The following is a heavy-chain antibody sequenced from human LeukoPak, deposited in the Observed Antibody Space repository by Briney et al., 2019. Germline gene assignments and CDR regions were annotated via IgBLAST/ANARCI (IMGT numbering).Heavy chain of an antibody. CDR3: ATAPQRADYVWGSYRPQPIDY. D-gene: IGHD3-16*02. Sequence: GGSLRLSCAASGFTFSIYGMHWVRQAPGKGRAWVAVIWYDGSNKYYAESVKGRFTISRDNSKNALYLQMNSLRAEDTAVYYCATAPQRADYVWGSYRPQPIDYWGQGTLVTVSS. CDR2: IWYDGSNK. V-gene: IGHV3-33*01. J-gene: IGHJ4*02. CDR1: GFTFSIYG.